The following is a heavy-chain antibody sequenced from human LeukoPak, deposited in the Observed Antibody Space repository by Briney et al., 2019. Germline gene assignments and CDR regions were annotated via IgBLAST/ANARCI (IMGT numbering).Heavy chain of an antibody. D-gene: IGHD4-23*01. CDR3: ARARQNYGGTDY. V-gene: IGHV4-59*01. Sequence: SETLSLTCTVSGGSISGYYWSWIRQPPGKGLEWIGYIYYSGITNYNPSLKSRVTISVDTSKNQFSLKLISVTAADTAVYFCARARQNYGGTDYWGQGTLVTVSS. CDR1: GGSISGYY. CDR2: IYYSGIT. J-gene: IGHJ4*02.